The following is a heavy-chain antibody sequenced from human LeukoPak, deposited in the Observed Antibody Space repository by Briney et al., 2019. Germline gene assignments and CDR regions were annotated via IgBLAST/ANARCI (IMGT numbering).Heavy chain of an antibody. D-gene: IGHD6-13*01. J-gene: IGHJ5*02. CDR2: IYPGYSDT. V-gene: IGHV5-51*01. Sequence: GESLKISCKGSGYSLTSYWIGWVRQMPGKGLEWVGIIYPGYSDTRYSPSFQGQVTISADKSISTAYLQWSSLKASDTAMYYCARQEQQLVNWFDPWGQGTLVTVSS. CDR3: ARQEQQLVNWFDP. CDR1: GYSLTSYW.